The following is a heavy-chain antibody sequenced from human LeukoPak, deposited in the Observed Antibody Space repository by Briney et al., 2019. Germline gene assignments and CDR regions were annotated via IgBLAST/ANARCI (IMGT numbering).Heavy chain of an antibody. V-gene: IGHV4-59*12. CDR3: ARLVIRAFDS. Sequence: SETLSLTCTVSNGPINTYQWSWIRQPPGKGLEWIGNIHYSGSANYNPSLKSRVIISVDTSKNQFSLKLNSVTAADTAVYYCARLVIRAFDSWGQGILVTVSS. J-gene: IGHJ5*01. D-gene: IGHD2-8*02. CDR2: IHYSGSA. CDR1: NGPINTYQ.